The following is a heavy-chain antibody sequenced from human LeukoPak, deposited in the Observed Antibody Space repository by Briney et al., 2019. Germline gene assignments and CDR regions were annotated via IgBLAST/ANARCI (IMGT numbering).Heavy chain of an antibody. V-gene: IGHV3-30*02. Sequence: GGSLRLSCAASGFSFSSYGMHWVRQAPGKGLEWVAYIQYDGSNEQYADSVKGRFSISRDSSKNILYLQMNSLRAEDTAVYYCAKDRCSNGVGCYYYYMDVWGKGTTVTISS. CDR2: IQYDGSNE. CDR1: GFSFSSYG. D-gene: IGHD2-8*01. CDR3: AKDRCSNGVGCYYYYMDV. J-gene: IGHJ6*03.